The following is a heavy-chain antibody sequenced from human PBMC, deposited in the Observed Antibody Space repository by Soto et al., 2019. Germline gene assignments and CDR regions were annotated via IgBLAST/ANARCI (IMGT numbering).Heavy chain of an antibody. D-gene: IGHD6-13*01. J-gene: IGHJ6*02. CDR3: ARRQISPPTRGAATARGAMDV. CDR1: GFTFNNYG. Sequence: QVQLVESRGGVVQPGRSLRLSCAASGFTFNNYGMHWVRQAPGKGLEWVAVIWNDGSNSYYANSVKGRFTISRDNSKNTLYLQMSSLRADDTAVYYCARRQISPPTRGAATARGAMDVWGHGTTVTVSS. V-gene: IGHV3-33*01. CDR2: IWNDGSNS.